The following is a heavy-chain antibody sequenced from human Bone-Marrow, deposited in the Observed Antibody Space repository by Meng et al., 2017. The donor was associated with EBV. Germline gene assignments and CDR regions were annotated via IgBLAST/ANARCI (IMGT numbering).Heavy chain of an antibody. V-gene: IGHV7-4-1*02. CDR3: ARFGELFRNWFDP. D-gene: IGHD3-10*01. J-gene: IGHJ5*02. CDR2: INTNTGNP. Sequence: QGQLVQSGSTLKKPVASVKVSCKASGYTFTDYSLNWVRQAPGQGLEWMGWINTNTGNPTYAQGFTGRFVFSLDTSVSTAYLQISSLKAEDTAVYYCARFGELFRNWFDPWGQGTLVTVSS. CDR1: GYTFTDYS.